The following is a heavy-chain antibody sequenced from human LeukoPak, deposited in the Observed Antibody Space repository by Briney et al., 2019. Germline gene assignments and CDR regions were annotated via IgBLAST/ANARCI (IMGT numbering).Heavy chain of an antibody. Sequence: SETLSLTCTVSGGSISSDYWSWIRQPPGKGLEWIGYIYYSGITNYNPSLKSRVTISVDTSKIQFSLKLSSVTAADTAVYYCARLHYDSSGYYYFDYWGQGTLVTVSS. D-gene: IGHD3-22*01. CDR1: GGSISSDY. CDR3: ARLHYDSSGYYYFDY. J-gene: IGHJ4*02. CDR2: IYYSGIT. V-gene: IGHV4-59*08.